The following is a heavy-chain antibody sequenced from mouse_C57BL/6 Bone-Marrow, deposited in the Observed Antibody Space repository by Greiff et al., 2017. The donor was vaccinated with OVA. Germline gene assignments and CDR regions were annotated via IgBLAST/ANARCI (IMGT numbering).Heavy chain of an antibody. CDR2: IYWDDDK. Sequence: QVTLKVSGPGILQSSQTLSLTCSFSGFSLSTSGMGVSWIRQPSGKGLEWLAHIYWDDDKRYNPSLKSRLTISKDTSRNQVFLKITSVDTADTATYYCAFYYDYDRAYWYFDVWGTGTTVTVSS. CDR1: GFSLSTSGMG. V-gene: IGHV8-12*01. CDR3: AFYYDYDRAYWYFDV. J-gene: IGHJ1*03. D-gene: IGHD2-4*01.